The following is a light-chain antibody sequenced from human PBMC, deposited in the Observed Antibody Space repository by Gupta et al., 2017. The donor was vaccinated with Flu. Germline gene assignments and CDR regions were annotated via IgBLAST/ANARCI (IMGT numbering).Light chain of an antibody. CDR3: QKYSTYST. J-gene: IGKJ2*01. CDR1: QSISDW. Sequence: VGDRVTISCRASQSISDWLAWYQQKPGEAPKLLIYKASNLQSGVPSRFSGSGSGTDFALTISSLQPDDFATYYCQKYSTYSTFGQGTKLEIK. CDR2: KAS. V-gene: IGKV1-5*03.